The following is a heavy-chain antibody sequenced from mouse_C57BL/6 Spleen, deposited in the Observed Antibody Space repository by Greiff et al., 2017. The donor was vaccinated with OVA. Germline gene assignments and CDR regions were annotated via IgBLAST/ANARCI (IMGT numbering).Heavy chain of an antibody. CDR1: GFTFSDYY. V-gene: IGHV5-16*01. J-gene: IGHJ2*01. CDR2: INYDGSST. Sequence: EVKLVESEGGLVQPGSSMKLSCTASGFTFSDYYMAWVRQVPEKGLEWVANINYDGSSTYYLDSLKSRFIISRDNAKNILYLQMSSLKSEDTATYYCARGDYPYYFDYWGQGTTLTVSS. D-gene: IGHD5-5*01. CDR3: ARGDYPYYFDY.